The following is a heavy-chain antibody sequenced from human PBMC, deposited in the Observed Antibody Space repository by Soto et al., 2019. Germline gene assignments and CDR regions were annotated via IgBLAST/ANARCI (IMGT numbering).Heavy chain of an antibody. CDR2: TYYSGST. V-gene: IGHV4-59*08. CDR1: GGSISGYY. J-gene: IGHJ4*02. CDR3: ARHARDYGSGSFPFDY. Sequence: QVQLQESGPGLVKPSETLSLTCTVSGGSISGYYWSWIRQPPGMGLEWIAYTYYSGSTDYNPSLKSRVTISVDTSKNQFALKLSSVTAADTAVYYCARHARDYGSGSFPFDYWGQGTLVTVSS. D-gene: IGHD3-10*01.